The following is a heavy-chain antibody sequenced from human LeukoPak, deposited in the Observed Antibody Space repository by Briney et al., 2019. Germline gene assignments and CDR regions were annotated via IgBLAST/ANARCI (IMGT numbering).Heavy chain of an antibody. CDR1: DGSISSSSYH. D-gene: IGHD2-2*01. J-gene: IGHJ4*02. CDR3: ARHGSEYQLLYFDY. Sequence: PSETLSLTCTVSDGSISSSSYHWGWVRQPPGKGLEWNGSIYYSGSTYYNPSLKSRVTISVDTSKNQFSLKLNSVTVADTAVYYCARHGSEYQLLYFDYWGQGTLVTVSS. CDR2: IYYSGST. V-gene: IGHV4-39*01.